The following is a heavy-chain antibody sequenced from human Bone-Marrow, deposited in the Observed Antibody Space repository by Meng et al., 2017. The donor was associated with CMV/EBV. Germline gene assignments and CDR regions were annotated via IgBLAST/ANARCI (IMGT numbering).Heavy chain of an antibody. CDR2: ISSSSSTI. V-gene: IGHV3-48*04. Sequence: GESLKISCAASGFTFSFYSMNWVRQTPGKGLEWVSYISSSSSTIYYADSVKGRFTISRDNAKNLLLLQMNSLRAEDTALYYCAREGWFDPWGQGTLVTVSS. CDR3: AREGWFDP. CDR1: GFTFSFYS. J-gene: IGHJ5*02.